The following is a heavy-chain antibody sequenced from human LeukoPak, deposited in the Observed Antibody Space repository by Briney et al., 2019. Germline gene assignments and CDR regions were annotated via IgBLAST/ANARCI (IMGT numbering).Heavy chain of an antibody. Sequence: ASVKVSCKASGYTFTSYYMHWVRQAPGQGLEWMGIINPSGGSTSYAQKFQGRVTMTRDTSTSTVYMELSSLRSEDTAVYYCARDIAARRMYYYYYYYMDVWGKGTTVTVSS. V-gene: IGHV1-46*01. CDR1: GYTFTSYY. J-gene: IGHJ6*03. D-gene: IGHD6-6*01. CDR3: ARDIAARRMYYYYYYYMDV. CDR2: INPSGGST.